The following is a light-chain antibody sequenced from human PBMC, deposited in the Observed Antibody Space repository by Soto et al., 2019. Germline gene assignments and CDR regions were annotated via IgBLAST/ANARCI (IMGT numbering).Light chain of an antibody. V-gene: IGKV3-20*01. J-gene: IGKJ1*01. CDR3: KQYGSSPRT. CDR1: RGVSANY. CDR2: GAY. Sequence: ENLLTQSPGTLSLSPGEGATLSCRASRGVSANYLAWYQQKPGQAPTLLIYGAYIRAAGIQDRFSGSGSGTDFTLTIRRLEPDDFAVYYCKQYGSSPRTFGRGTKVDIK.